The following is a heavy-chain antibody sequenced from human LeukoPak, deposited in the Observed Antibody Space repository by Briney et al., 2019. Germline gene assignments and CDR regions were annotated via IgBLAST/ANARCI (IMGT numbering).Heavy chain of an antibody. CDR1: GGSFSGYY. J-gene: IGHJ6*03. D-gene: IGHD5-18*01. V-gene: IGHV4-34*01. CDR2: INHSGST. Sequence: PSETLSLTCAVYGGSFSGYYWSWLRQPPGKGLEWIGEINHSGSTNYNPSLKSRVTISVDTSKNQFSLKLSSVTAADTAVYYCARGKSHTAMVKYYYYYMDVWGKGTTVTVSS. CDR3: ARGKSHTAMVKYYYYYMDV.